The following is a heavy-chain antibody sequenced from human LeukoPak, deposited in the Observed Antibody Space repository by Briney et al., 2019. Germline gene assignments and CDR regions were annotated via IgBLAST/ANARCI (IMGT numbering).Heavy chain of an antibody. J-gene: IGHJ4*02. D-gene: IGHD6-6*01. CDR3: ARVASSSPDLYYFDY. CDR2: ISSSSSYI. V-gene: IGHV3-21*01. Sequence: GGSLRLSCAASGFTFSSYSMNWVRQAPGKGLEGVSPISSSSSYIYYADSVKGRFTISRDNAKNSLYLQMNSLRAEDTAVYYCARVASSSPDLYYFDYWGQGTLVTVSS. CDR1: GFTFSSYS.